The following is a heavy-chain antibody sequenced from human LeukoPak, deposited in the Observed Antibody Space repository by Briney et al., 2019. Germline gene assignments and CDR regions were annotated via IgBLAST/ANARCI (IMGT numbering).Heavy chain of an antibody. J-gene: IGHJ4*02. V-gene: IGHV1-46*01. D-gene: IGHD3-16*02. CDR3: ARDAYDYVWGSYHGWGYFDY. Sequence: GASVKVSCKASGYTFTSYYMHWVRQAPGQGLEWMGIINPSGGSTSYAQKFQGRVTMTRDTSTSTVYMELSSLRSEDTAVYYCARDAYDYVWGSYHGWGYFDYWGQGTLVTVSS. CDR2: INPSGGST. CDR1: GYTFTSYY.